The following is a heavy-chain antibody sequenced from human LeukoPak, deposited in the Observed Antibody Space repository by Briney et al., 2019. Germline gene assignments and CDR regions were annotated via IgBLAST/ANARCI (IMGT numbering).Heavy chain of an antibody. CDR3: ATGNYYYYMDV. Sequence: PSETLSLTCTVSGVSISSDSYYWSWIRQPAGKGLEWIGRFYTSGTTNYNPSLKSRVTISVDTSKNQFSLKLRSVTAADTALYYCATGNYYYYMDVWGKGTTVTISS. CDR2: FYTSGTT. CDR1: GVSISSDSYY. J-gene: IGHJ6*03. V-gene: IGHV4-61*02.